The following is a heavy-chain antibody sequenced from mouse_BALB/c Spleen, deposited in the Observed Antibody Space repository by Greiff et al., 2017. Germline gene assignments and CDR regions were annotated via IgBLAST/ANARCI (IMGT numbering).Heavy chain of an antibody. CDR1: GYTFSSYW. D-gene: IGHD1-1*01. J-gene: IGHJ3*01. V-gene: IGHV1-9*01. CDR3: ARDITTVGSFAY. Sequence: QVQLQQSGAELMKPGASVKISCKATGYTFSSYWIEWVKQRPGHGLEWIGEILPGSGSTNYNEKFKGKATFTADTSSNTAYMQLSSLTSEDSAVYYCARDITTVGSFAYWGQGTLVTVSA. CDR2: ILPGSGST.